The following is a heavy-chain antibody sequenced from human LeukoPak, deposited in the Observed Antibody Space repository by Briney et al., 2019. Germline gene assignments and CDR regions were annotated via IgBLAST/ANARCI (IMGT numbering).Heavy chain of an antibody. CDR1: GNFISSGFY. D-gene: IGHD6-19*01. Sequence: PSETLSLTCTVSGNFISSGFYWVWLRQTPGKGLQWIGSLYSTGTTYYNPSLAGRVTVSTDSSKNQLSLKLRSVTAADTAVYYCAGQWAVASTRRFAIWGQGSRVTVSS. V-gene: IGHV4-38-2*02. CDR3: AGQWAVASTRRFAI. CDR2: LYSTGTT. J-gene: IGHJ3*02.